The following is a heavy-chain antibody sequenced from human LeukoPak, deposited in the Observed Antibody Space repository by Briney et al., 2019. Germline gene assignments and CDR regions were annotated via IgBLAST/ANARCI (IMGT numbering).Heavy chain of an antibody. J-gene: IGHJ3*02. CDR2: ISAYNGNT. V-gene: IGHV1-18*01. CDR3: ARDSRYFDWLSPSLDAFDI. D-gene: IGHD3-9*01. CDR1: GYTFTSYG. Sequence: GASVKVSCKASGYTFTSYGISWVRQAPGQGLEWMGWISAYNGNTNYAQKLQGRVTMTTDTSTSTAYMELRSLRSDDTAVYYCARDSRYFDWLSPSLDAFDIWGQGTMVTVSS.